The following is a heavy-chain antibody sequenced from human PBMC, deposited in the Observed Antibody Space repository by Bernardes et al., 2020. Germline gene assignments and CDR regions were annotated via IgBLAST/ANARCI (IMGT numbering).Heavy chain of an antibody. CDR2: IYYSGST. Sequence: SETLSLTCTVSGGSISSSSYYWGWIRQPPGKGLEWIGSIYYSGSTYYNPSLKSRVTISVDTSKNQFSLKLSSVTAADTAVYYCASIFGDYGDYWYFDLWGRGTLVTVSS. D-gene: IGHD4-17*01. CDR1: GGSISSSSYY. V-gene: IGHV4-39*01. CDR3: ASIFGDYGDYWYFDL. J-gene: IGHJ2*01.